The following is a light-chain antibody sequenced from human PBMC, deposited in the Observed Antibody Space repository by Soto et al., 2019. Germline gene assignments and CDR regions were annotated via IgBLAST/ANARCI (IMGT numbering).Light chain of an antibody. J-gene: IGKJ1*01. CDR1: QSLRSGD. CDR2: GAS. V-gene: IGKV3D-20*02. Sequence: EIVLTQSPVTLSLSPGARATPSCRASQSLRSGDLAWNQQIPGQAPRPPIYGASSRASGIPDRFSGSGSGTEFTLTISNLQAEDSAVYHCHQYSNTFRTFGQGTKVDIK. CDR3: HQYSNTFRT.